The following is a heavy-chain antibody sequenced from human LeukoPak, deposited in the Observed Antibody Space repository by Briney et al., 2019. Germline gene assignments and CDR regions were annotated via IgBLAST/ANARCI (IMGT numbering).Heavy chain of an antibody. Sequence: SETLSLTCTVSGGSISSSSYYWGWIRQPPGKGLEWIGSIYYSGSTYYNPSLKSRVTISVDTSKNQFSLKLSSVTAAGTAVYYCARQVVRGDMAGVGYWGQGTLVTVSS. CDR2: IYYSGST. J-gene: IGHJ4*02. CDR1: GGSISSSSYY. V-gene: IGHV4-39*01. D-gene: IGHD3-10*01. CDR3: ARQVVRGDMAGVGY.